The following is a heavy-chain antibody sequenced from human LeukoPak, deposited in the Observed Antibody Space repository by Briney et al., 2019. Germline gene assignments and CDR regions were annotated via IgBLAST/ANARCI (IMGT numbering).Heavy chain of an antibody. CDR1: GGSISSYY. J-gene: IGHJ5*02. D-gene: IGHD5-12*01. CDR3: ARHSRDGYNYNWFDP. Sequence: SETLSLTCTVSGGSISSYYWSWIRQPPGKGLEWLGYIYYSESTNYNPSLKSRVTISVDTSKNQFSLKLSSVTAADTAVYYCARHSRDGYNYNWFDPWGQGTLVTVSS. V-gene: IGHV4-59*08. CDR2: IYYSEST.